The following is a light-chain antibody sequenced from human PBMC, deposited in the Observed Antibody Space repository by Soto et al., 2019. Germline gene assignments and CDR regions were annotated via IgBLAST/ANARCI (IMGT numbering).Light chain of an antibody. V-gene: IGKV3-11*01. J-gene: IGKJ5*01. CDR3: QQRSNWPIT. Sequence: EIVLTQSPATLSLSPWEIASLSCRASQGVSSYLAWYQQKPGQAPRLLIYDASNRATGIPDRFSGSGSGTDFTLTISRLEPEDFAVYYCQQRSNWPITFGQGTRLEIK. CDR2: DAS. CDR1: QGVSSY.